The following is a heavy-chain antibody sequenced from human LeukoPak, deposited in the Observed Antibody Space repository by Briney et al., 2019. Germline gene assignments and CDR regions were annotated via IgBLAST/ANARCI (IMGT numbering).Heavy chain of an antibody. V-gene: IGHV3-30*18. CDR3: AKEPRARLRFSDWSFDS. Sequence: GRSLRLSCAASGFNFSIYAMHWVRQAPGKGLEWVALISYDGSDNYYADSVKGRFTVSRDNSKNTLYLQMNSLKAEDTAVYYCAKEPRARLRFSDWSFDSWGQGTLVTVSS. D-gene: IGHD3-3*01. J-gene: IGHJ4*02. CDR2: ISYDGSDN. CDR1: GFNFSIYA.